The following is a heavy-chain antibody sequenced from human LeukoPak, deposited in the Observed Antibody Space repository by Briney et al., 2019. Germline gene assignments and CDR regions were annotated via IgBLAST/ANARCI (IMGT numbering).Heavy chain of an antibody. D-gene: IGHD3-10*01. CDR2: ICGSGGGT. V-gene: IGHV3-23*01. J-gene: IGHJ4*02. CDR1: GVTFFSYA. Sequence: GGALRLSCAASGVTFFSYALSWVRQGPGKGVGWVSAICGSGGGTYYADSVKGRFTISRDNSKNTLYLQMNSLRAEDTAVYYCATYGCMVAYYYGSGSYYCTYFDHWGQGTLVTVSS. CDR3: ATYGCMVAYYYGSGSYYCTYFDH.